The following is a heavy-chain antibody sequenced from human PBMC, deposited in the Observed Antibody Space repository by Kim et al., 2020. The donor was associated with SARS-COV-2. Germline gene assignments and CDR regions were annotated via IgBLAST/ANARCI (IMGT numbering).Heavy chain of an antibody. V-gene: IGHV3-72*01. CDR1: GFTFSSHH. CDR3: VRASGHCNGAECRAYVAY. D-gene: IGHD2-15*01. CDR2: IRNRRNGYTS. J-gene: IGHJ4*02. Sequence: GGSLRLSCAASGFTFSSHHMDWVRQAPGKGLEWVARIRNRRNGYTSEDAATVKGRFTISRDDSANSMLLQMNSRNTEETAVYYWVRASGHCNGAECRAYVAYWGAGALGTASS.